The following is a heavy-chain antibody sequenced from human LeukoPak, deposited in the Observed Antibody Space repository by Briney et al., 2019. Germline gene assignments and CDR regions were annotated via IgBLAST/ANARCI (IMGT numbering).Heavy chain of an antibody. D-gene: IGHD5-12*01. V-gene: IGHV3-21*01. CDR2: ISSSSSYI. CDR1: GFTFCSYS. Sequence: PGGSLRLSCAASGFTFCSYSMNWVRQAPGKGLEWVSSISSSSSYIYYADSVKGRFTISRDNAKNSLYLQMNSLRAEDTAVYYCARDVVATITQYAFDIWGQGTMVTVSS. CDR3: ARDVVATITQYAFDI. J-gene: IGHJ3*02.